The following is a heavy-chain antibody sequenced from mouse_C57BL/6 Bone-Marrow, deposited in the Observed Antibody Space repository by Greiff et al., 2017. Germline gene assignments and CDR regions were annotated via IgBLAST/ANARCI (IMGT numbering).Heavy chain of an antibody. CDR3: ARQGYGSSSYYYAMDY. V-gene: IGHV4-1*01. J-gene: IGHJ4*01. Sequence: DVMLVESGGGLVQPGGSLKLSCAASGIDFSRYWMSWVRRAPGKGLEWIGKINPDSSTINYAPSLKDKFIISRDNAKNTLYLQMSKVRSEDTALYYCARQGYGSSSYYYAMDYWGQGTSVTVSS. CDR2: INPDSSTI. CDR1: GIDFSRYW. D-gene: IGHD1-1*01.